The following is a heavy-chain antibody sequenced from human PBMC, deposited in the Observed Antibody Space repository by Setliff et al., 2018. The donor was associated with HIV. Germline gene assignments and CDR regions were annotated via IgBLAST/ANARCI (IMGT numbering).Heavy chain of an antibody. J-gene: IGHJ5*02. D-gene: IGHD5-12*01. V-gene: IGHV3-15*01. CDR2: SKNKFNSFTT. CDR3: TTEDPWLRFGH. Sequence: GGSLRLSCAASGFTFSDHYMDWVRQAPGKGLEWVGRSKNKFNSFTTEYAAPVKGRFTISRDDSKTTLYLQMNSLKTEDTAVYYCTTEDPWLRFGHWGQGTLVTVSS. CDR1: GFTFSDHY.